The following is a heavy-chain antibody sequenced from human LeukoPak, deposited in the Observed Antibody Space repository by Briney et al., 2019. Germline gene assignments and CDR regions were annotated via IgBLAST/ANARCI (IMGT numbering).Heavy chain of an antibody. V-gene: IGHV4-34*01. CDR3: ARVRGEVFIDY. CDR2: INHSENT. Sequence: SETLSLTCAVYGGSFSGHYWSWIRQPPGQALEWIGEINHSENTNYNPSLKSRVTLSVDTSKNQFSLRLSSVTAADTAVYYCARVRGEVFIDYWGQGTLVTVSP. D-gene: IGHD3-10*01. J-gene: IGHJ4*02. CDR1: GGSFSGHY.